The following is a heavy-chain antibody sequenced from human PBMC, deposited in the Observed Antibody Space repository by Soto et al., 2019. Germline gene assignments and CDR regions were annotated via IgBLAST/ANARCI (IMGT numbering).Heavy chain of an antibody. CDR3: ARDAPNYYDSSGHFDY. CDR2: IIPIFGTA. D-gene: IGHD3-22*01. Sequence: QVQLVQSGAEVKKPGSSVKVSCKASGGTFSSYAISWVRQAPGQGLEWMGGIIPIFGTANYAQKFQGRVTITADESTSTAYRELSSLRSEDTAVYYCARDAPNYYDSSGHFDYWGQGSLVTVSS. V-gene: IGHV1-69*12. CDR1: GGTFSSYA. J-gene: IGHJ4*02.